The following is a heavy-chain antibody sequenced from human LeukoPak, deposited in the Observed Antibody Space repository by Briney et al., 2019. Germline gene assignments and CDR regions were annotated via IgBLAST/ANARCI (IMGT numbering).Heavy chain of an antibody. CDR2: IYYSGST. CDR1: GGSISSYY. Sequence: PSETLSLTCTVSGGSISSYYWGWIRQPPGKGLEWIGSIYYSGSTYYNPSLKSRVTISVDTSKNQFSLKLSSVTAADTAVYYCAREKSMVRGVITTTDFDYWGQGTLVTVSS. CDR3: AREKSMVRGVITTTDFDY. J-gene: IGHJ4*02. V-gene: IGHV4-39*07. D-gene: IGHD3-10*01.